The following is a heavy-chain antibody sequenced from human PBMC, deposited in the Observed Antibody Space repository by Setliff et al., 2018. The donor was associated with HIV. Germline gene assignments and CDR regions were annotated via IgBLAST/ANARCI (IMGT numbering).Heavy chain of an antibody. CDR2: ISWNSGSI. CDR1: GFTFDDYA. CDR3: ARDDSSGNTDAFDI. Sequence: GGSLRLSCAASGFTFDDYAMHWVRQAPGKGLEWVSGISWNSGSIGYADSVKGRFTISRDNPKNSLYLQMTSLRAEDTAVYYCARDDSSGNTDAFDIWGQGTTVTVS. J-gene: IGHJ3*02. V-gene: IGHV3-9*01. D-gene: IGHD6-19*01.